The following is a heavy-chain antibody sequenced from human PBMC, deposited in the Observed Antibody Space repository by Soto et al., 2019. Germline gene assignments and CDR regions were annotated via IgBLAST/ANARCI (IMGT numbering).Heavy chain of an antibody. D-gene: IGHD3-3*01. V-gene: IGHV1-8*01. J-gene: IGHJ6*03. CDR3: ARGAEITIFGVVTDYYYMDV. CDR1: GYTFTSYD. CDR2: MNANSGNT. Sequence: QVQLVQSGAEVKKPGASVKVSCKASGYTFTSYDINWVRQATGQGLEWMGWMNANSGNTGYAQKFQGRVTMTRNTSISTAYMELSSLRSEDTAVYYCARGAEITIFGVVTDYYYMDVWGKGTTVTVSS.